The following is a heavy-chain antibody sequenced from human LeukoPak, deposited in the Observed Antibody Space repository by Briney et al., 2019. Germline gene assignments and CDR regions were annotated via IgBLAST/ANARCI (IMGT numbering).Heavy chain of an antibody. Sequence: GGSLRLSCAASGFTFSSYEMNWVRQAPGEGLEWVSYISSSGSTIHYADSVKGRFTISRDSAKNSLYLQMNSLRAEDTAVYYCARDLGYCTSTSCYSLYGMDVWGKGTTVTVSS. CDR1: GFTFSSYE. V-gene: IGHV3-48*03. CDR2: ISSSGSTI. J-gene: IGHJ6*04. D-gene: IGHD2-2*02. CDR3: ARDLGYCTSTSCYSLYGMDV.